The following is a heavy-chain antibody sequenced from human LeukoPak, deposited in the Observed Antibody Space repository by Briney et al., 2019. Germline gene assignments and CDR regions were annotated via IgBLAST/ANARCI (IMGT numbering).Heavy chain of an antibody. J-gene: IGHJ4*02. CDR3: AKDRPPIAVAGRVDY. Sequence: GGSLRLSCAASGFTFSSYGMHWVRQAPGKGLEWVAFIRYDGSNKYYADSVKGRFTISRDNSKNTLYLQMNSLRAEDTAVYYCAKDRPPIAVAGRVDYWGQGTLVTVSS. CDR1: GFTFSSYG. D-gene: IGHD6-19*01. V-gene: IGHV3-30*02. CDR2: IRYDGSNK.